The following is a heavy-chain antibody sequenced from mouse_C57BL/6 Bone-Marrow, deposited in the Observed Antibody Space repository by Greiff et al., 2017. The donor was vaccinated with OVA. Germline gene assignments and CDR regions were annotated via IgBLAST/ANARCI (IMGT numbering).Heavy chain of an antibody. V-gene: IGHV1-54*01. CDR2: INPGSGGT. CDR1: GYAFTNYL. Sequence: QVQLKESGAELVRPGTSVKVSCKASGYAFTNYLIEWVKQRPGQGLEWIGVINPGSGGTNYNEKFKGKATLTADKSSSTAYMQLSSLTSADSAVYFCASGKLYYDYASWFAYWGQGTLVTVSA. D-gene: IGHD2-4*01. J-gene: IGHJ3*01. CDR3: ASGKLYYDYASWFAY.